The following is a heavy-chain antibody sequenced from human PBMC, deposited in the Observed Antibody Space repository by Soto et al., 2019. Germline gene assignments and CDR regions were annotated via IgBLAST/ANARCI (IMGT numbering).Heavy chain of an antibody. CDR1: GLTFSGYG. Sequence: GCLRLSCAASGLTFSGYGMHWVRQAPGKGLEWVALISYDGSNNYYIDSVKGRFTISRDNSKDTLYLQMNSLGPEDTAVYYCAKGARFLEWFSPVDYWGQGTLVTVS. D-gene: IGHD3-3*01. CDR2: ISYDGSNN. J-gene: IGHJ4*02. CDR3: AKGARFLEWFSPVDY. V-gene: IGHV3-30*18.